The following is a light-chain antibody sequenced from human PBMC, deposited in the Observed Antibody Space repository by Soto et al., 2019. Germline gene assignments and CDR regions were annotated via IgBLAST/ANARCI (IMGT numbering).Light chain of an antibody. V-gene: IGKV1-5*03. Sequence: DIQMTQSPSTLSASVGDRVTITCRASQSISSWLAWYQQKPGKAPKLLIYKASSLESGVPSRFSGSGYGTEFTLTISSLQPNDFATYYCQQYNSSPSTFGQGTKLEIK. CDR3: QQYNSSPST. CDR2: KAS. CDR1: QSISSW. J-gene: IGKJ1*01.